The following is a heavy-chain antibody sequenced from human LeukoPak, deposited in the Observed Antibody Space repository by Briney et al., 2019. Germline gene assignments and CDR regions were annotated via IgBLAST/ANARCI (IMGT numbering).Heavy chain of an antibody. CDR2: ISAYNGNT. V-gene: IGHV1-18*01. Sequence: GASVKVSCKASGYTFTSYGISWVRQAPGQGLEWMGWISAYNGNTNYAQKLQGRVTMTTDTSTSTAYMELRSLRSDDTAVYYCARNQYSGSSSPRDGMDVWGKGTTVTVSS. CDR3: ARNQYSGSSSPRDGMDV. CDR1: GYTFTSYG. J-gene: IGHJ6*04. D-gene: IGHD1-26*01.